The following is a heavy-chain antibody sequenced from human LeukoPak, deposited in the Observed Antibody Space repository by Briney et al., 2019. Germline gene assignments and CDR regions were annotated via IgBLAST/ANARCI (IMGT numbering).Heavy chain of an antibody. V-gene: IGHV3-30*02. J-gene: IGHJ6*03. CDR3: AKNSVRGVINPYYMDV. Sequence: GGSLRLSCAASGFTFSSYGMHWVGQAPGKGLEGVAFIRYDGSNKYYADSVKGRFTISRDNSKNTLYLQMNSLRAEDTAVYYCAKNSVRGVINPYYMDVWGKGTTVTVSS. D-gene: IGHD3-10*01. CDR1: GFTFSSYG. CDR2: IRYDGSNK.